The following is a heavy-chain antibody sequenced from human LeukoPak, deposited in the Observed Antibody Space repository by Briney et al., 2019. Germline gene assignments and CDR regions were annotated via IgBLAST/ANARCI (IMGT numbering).Heavy chain of an antibody. CDR1: GGSISNYY. D-gene: IGHD2-2*01. J-gene: IGHJ3*02. V-gene: IGHV4-4*07. Sequence: PSETLSLTCTVSGGSISNYYWSWIRQPAGKGLEWIGRIYTNGSTKYNPSLKTRVSMSADMSKNQFSLKLTSVTAADTALYYCARDGGIVVPAAPAVFDICGQATMVTVSS. CDR3: ARDGGIVVPAAPAVFDI. CDR2: IYTNGST.